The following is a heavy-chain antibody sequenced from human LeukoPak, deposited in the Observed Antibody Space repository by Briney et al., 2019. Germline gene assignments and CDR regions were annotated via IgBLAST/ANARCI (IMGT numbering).Heavy chain of an antibody. CDR1: GYTFTGDY. CDR3: ARSSSGWYYYFDY. CDR2: ISPNSGGT. Sequence: ASVKVSCKASGYTFTGDYMHWVRQAPGQGLEWMGWISPNSGGTNYAQKFQGRVTMTRDTSISSAYMELSRLRSDDTAVYYCARSSSGWYYYFDYWGQGTLVTVSS. V-gene: IGHV1-2*02. D-gene: IGHD6-19*01. J-gene: IGHJ4*02.